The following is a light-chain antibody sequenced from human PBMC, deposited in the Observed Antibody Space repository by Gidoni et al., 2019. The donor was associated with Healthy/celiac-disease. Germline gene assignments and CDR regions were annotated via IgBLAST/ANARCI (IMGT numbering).Light chain of an antibody. Sequence: DIQMTQSPSSLSASVGDSVTITCRASQGISNYLAWYQQKPGKVPKLLIYAASTLQSGVPSRFSGSGSGTDFTLTISSLQPEDVATYYCQKYNSAQTWTFGQGTKVEIK. CDR2: AAS. V-gene: IGKV1-27*01. CDR1: QGISNY. J-gene: IGKJ1*01. CDR3: QKYNSAQTWT.